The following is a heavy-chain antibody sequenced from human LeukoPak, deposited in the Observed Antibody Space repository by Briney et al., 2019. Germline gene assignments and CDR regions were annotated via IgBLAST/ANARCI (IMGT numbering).Heavy chain of an antibody. CDR3: AREARLLWFGEFAGVFDY. D-gene: IGHD3-10*01. J-gene: IGHJ4*02. CDR1: GGSISSYY. V-gene: IGHV4-59*01. Sequence: PSETLSLTCTVSGGSISSYYWSWIRQPPGKGLEWIGYIYYSGSTNCNPSLKSRVTISVDTSKNQFSLKLSSVTAADTAVYYCAREARLLWFGEFAGVFDYWGQGTLVTVSS. CDR2: IYYSGST.